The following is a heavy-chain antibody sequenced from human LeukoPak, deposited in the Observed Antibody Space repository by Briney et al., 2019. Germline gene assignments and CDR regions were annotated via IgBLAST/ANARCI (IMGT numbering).Heavy chain of an antibody. Sequence: GESLKISCKGSGYSFTSYLIGWVRQIPGKGLEWMGIIYPGDSDTGYSPSFQGQVTISADKSISTAYLQWSSLKASDTAMYYCARRRQRGYSRSWYVDAFDIWGQGTMVTVSS. CDR2: IYPGDSDT. J-gene: IGHJ3*02. D-gene: IGHD6-13*01. V-gene: IGHV5-51*01. CDR3: ARRRQRGYSRSWYVDAFDI. CDR1: GYSFTSYL.